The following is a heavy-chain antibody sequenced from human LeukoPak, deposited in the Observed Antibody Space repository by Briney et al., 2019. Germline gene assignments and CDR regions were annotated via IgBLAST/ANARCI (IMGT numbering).Heavy chain of an antibody. D-gene: IGHD1-26*01. V-gene: IGHV3-23*01. Sequence: PGGSLRLSCAASGFTFSNYAMSWVRQAPGKGLEWVSSISGSGGATYYADSVKGRFTISRDNSKNTLYLQMNSLRVEDTAVYYCAKPGVGPTPLLTPHGYWAQGTLVTVSS. CDR2: ISGSGGAT. CDR3: AKPGVGPTPLLTPHGY. J-gene: IGHJ4*02. CDR1: GFTFSNYA.